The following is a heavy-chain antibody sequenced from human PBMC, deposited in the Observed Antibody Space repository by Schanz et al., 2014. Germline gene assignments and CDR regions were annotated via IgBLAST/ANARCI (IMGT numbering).Heavy chain of an antibody. CDR1: GFTVNTNY. CDR2: MYINSGST. CDR3: AKDQLANYRGSGYNWFDP. V-gene: IGHV3-53*01. Sequence: EVQLVESGGGLIQPGGSLRLSCAVSGFTVNTNYMSWVRQAPGKGLEWISSMYINSGSTQYADSVKGRFIISRDSSKNTVHLQMNSLRAEDTAMYYCAKDQLANYRGSGYNWFDPWGQGTLVTVSS. J-gene: IGHJ5*02. D-gene: IGHD3-10*01.